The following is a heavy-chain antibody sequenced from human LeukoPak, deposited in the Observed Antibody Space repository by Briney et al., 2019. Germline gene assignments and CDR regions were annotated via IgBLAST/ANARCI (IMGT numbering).Heavy chain of an antibody. Sequence: GASVKVSCKASGYTFSGYYMHWVRQAPGQGLEWMGWINPNSGATNYAQTRQGRVTMTRDTSISIVYMELSRLRTDDTAVYYCARALRYDDSSGYYAYWGQGTLVTVSS. V-gene: IGHV1-2*02. CDR2: INPNSGAT. CDR3: ARALRYDDSSGYYAY. CDR1: GYTFSGYY. D-gene: IGHD3-22*01. J-gene: IGHJ4*02.